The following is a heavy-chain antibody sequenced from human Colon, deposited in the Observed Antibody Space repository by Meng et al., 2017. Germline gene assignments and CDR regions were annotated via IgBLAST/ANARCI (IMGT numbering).Heavy chain of an antibody. CDR2: GST. CDR1: GASVSDTNYA. Sequence: HVQLQYSGPGLVRPPETRSLACTVSGASVSDTNYAWSWIRQPPGKGLEWIGYGSTNHNPSLKSRVTISVDTSKNQFSLTLNSVTAADTAVYYCARGPLDYWGQGTLDTVSS. CDR3: ARGPLDY. J-gene: IGHJ4*02. V-gene: IGHV4-61*01.